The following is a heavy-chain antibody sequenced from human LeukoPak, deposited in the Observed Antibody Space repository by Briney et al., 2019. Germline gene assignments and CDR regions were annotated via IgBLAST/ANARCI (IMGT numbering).Heavy chain of an antibody. V-gene: IGHV3-49*04. CDR1: GFAFGRYG. J-gene: IGHJ4*02. D-gene: IGHD3-22*01. CDR2: IRSKAYGGTT. CDR3: TRGGWYYYDSSGYLDY. Sequence: GGSLRLSCAASGFAFGRYGMSWVRQVPGKGLEWVGFIRSKAYGGTTEYAASVKGRFTISRDDSKSIAYLQMNSLKTEDTAVYYCTRGGWYYYDSSGYLDYWGQGTLVTVSS.